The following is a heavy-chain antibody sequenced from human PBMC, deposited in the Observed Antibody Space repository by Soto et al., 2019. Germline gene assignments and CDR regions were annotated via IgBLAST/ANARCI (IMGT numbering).Heavy chain of an antibody. Sequence: ASVKASCKASGYTFRYFGISWVRQAPGQGLEWMGWISAYNANANYAQKFQGRLTMTADTSTSTAYMELRSLRSDDTAVYYCARENSYFDYWGQGTLVTVSS. CDR1: GYTFRYFG. J-gene: IGHJ4*02. CDR2: ISAYNANA. CDR3: ARENSYFDY. V-gene: IGHV1-18*01.